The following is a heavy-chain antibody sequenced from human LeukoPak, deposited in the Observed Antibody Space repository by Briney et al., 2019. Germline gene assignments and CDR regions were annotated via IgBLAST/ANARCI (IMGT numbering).Heavy chain of an antibody. CDR1: GVSISSSNSY. CDR2: IYYSGNT. V-gene: IGHV4-39*01. D-gene: IGHD3/OR15-3a*01. J-gene: IGHJ4*02. Sequence: SETLSLTCTVSGVSISSSNSYWGWIRQPRGKGLEWIGRIYYSGNTYYNASLKSQVSMSIDTAKNQFSLKLTYVAGADRAVYYCARQTGSGLFILPGGQGTLVTVSS. CDR3: ARQTGSGLFILP.